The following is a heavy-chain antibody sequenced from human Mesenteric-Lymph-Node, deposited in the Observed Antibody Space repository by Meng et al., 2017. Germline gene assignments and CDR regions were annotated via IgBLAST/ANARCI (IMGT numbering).Heavy chain of an antibody. V-gene: IGHV4-34*01. CDR2: INHSGST. Sequence: QVQLQQWGAGLLKPSETLSLPCAVYGGSFSGYYWSWIRQPPGKGLEWIGEINHSGSTNYNPSLKSRVTISVDTSKNQFSLKLSSVTAADTAVYYCARGLREYWGQGTLVTVSS. CDR1: GGSFSGYY. CDR3: ARGLREY. J-gene: IGHJ4*02.